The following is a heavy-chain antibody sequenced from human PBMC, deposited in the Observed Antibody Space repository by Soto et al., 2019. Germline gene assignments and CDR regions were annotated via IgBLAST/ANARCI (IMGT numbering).Heavy chain of an antibody. J-gene: IGHJ4*02. V-gene: IGHV3-23*01. Sequence: QLLESGVGLVQPGGSLRLSCEASGFSCSSYALSCVRQAPGKGLEWGSTFSAGGRAYYADSVKGRFTIAKDTSKNTSGLQASSLRAEDTAVYYCAKGSMPQNYGDTLFDYWGQGTRVTVSS. CDR1: GFSCSSYA. CDR3: AKGSMPQNYGDTLFDY. D-gene: IGHD4-17*01. CDR2: FSAGGRA.